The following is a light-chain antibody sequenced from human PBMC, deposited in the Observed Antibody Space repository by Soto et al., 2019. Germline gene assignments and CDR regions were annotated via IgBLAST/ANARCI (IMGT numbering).Light chain of an antibody. J-gene: IGKJ1*01. CDR3: QQYGSSPT. Sequence: EIGLTQSPGTLSLSPGARATLSCRASQSVTSNYLAWYQQKPGQAPSLLIYGASSRATGIPDRFSGSGSGTDFTLTISRLEPEDFAVYYCQQYGSSPTFGQGTKVEIK. CDR2: GAS. CDR1: QSVTSNY. V-gene: IGKV3-20*01.